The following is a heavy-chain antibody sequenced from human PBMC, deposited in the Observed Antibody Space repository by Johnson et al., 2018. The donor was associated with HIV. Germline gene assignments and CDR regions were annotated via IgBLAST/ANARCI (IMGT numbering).Heavy chain of an antibody. Sequence: VQLVESGGGLVRPGGSLRLSCEASGFTVSRNYMTWVRQAPGKGLEWVGRIKNKTDGGTPDYAAPVKGRFTISRDNSKNTLYLQLNSLRAEDTAVCDCARCGYSGYDPAGPNACDIWGQGTMVTVSS. CDR1: GFTVSRNY. D-gene: IGHD5-12*01. CDR2: IKNKTDGGTP. CDR3: ARCGYSGYDPAGPNACDI. V-gene: IGHV3-15*01. J-gene: IGHJ3*02.